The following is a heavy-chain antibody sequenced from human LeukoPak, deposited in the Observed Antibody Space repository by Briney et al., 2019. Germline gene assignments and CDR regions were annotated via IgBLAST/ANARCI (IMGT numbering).Heavy chain of an antibody. V-gene: IGHV3-7*01. CDR2: IKEDGSEK. Sequence: PGGSLRLSCAASGLTSSSYWTSWVRQAPGKGLECVANIKEDGSEKYYVDSVKGRFTISRDNAKNSLYLQMNSLRVEDTAVYYCARGRISFVWGQGTLVTVSS. D-gene: IGHD2-15*01. CDR3: ARGRISFV. J-gene: IGHJ4*02. CDR1: GLTSSSYW.